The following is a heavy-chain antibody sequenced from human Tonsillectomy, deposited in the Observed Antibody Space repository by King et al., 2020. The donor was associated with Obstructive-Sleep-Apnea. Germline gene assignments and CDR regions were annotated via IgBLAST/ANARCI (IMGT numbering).Heavy chain of an antibody. Sequence: VQLVESGAEVKKPGASMKVSCKASGYTFTSYYMHWMRQAPGQWLEWIGIINPSGCRTSYAQKFHGRVTMTRDTSTSTVYMELSSLSSEDTAVYYCASALRYGSGNLGTNFYYDGMDVWGQGTTVTVSS. CDR3: ASALRYGSGNLGTNFYYDGMDV. CDR2: INPSGCRT. D-gene: IGHD3-10*01. CDR1: GYTFTSYY. V-gene: IGHV1-46*01. J-gene: IGHJ6*02.